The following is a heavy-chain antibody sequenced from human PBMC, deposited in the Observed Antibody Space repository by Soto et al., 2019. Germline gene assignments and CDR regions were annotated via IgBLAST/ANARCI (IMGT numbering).Heavy chain of an antibody. V-gene: IGHV2-5*02. Sequence: QITLEESGPTRVKPTQSLALTCTFSGFSLSTSGVGVGWVRQPPGKALEWLALIYWDDDKRYSPSLQSRLTITKDTAKNQVVLIMINMDPVDTATYDCAHSHWTGTKAYFDYWGQGTLVTVSS. D-gene: IGHD1-1*01. CDR3: AHSHWTGTKAYFDY. CDR2: IYWDDDK. J-gene: IGHJ4*02. CDR1: GFSLSTSGVG.